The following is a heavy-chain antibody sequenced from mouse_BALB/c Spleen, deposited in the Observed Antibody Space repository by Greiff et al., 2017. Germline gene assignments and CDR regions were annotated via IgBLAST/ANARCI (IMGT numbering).Heavy chain of an antibody. Sequence: EVNVVESGGGLVKPGGSLKLSCAASGFAFSSYDMSWVRQTPEKRLEWVAYISSGGGSTYYPDTVKGRFTISSDNAKNTLYLQMSSLKSEDTAMYYCARHGTAYYCDYWGQGTTLTVSS. V-gene: IGHV5-12-1*01. CDR3: ARHGTAYYCDY. CDR2: ISSGGGST. D-gene: IGHD4-1*01. CDR1: GFAFSSYD. J-gene: IGHJ2*01.